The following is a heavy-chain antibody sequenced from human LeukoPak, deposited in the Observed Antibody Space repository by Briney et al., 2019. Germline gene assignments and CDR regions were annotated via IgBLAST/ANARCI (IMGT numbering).Heavy chain of an antibody. Sequence: GASVKVSCKASGHTFTSDYIHWVRQAPGQGLEWMGVISPSGDRTSYAQKFQGRVTMIRDTSTSTVNMELSSLRSEDTAIYYCARPGRVPLGILSGIHPSRGEKFSYHAMDIWGQGTTVTVSS. CDR3: ARPGRVPLGILSGIHPSRGEKFSYHAMDI. CDR2: ISPSGDRT. D-gene: IGHD1-26*01. J-gene: IGHJ6*02. V-gene: IGHV1-46*01. CDR1: GHTFTSDY.